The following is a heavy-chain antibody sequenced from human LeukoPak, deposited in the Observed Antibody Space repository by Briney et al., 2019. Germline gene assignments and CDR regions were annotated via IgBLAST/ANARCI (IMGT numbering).Heavy chain of an antibody. CDR2: IYYSGTT. Sequence: PSETLSLTCTVSGGSISNYYWSWIRQSPAKGREWIAYIYYSGTTNYNPSLKSRVTISVDTSKNQFSLKVNSVTAADTAVYYCARHSNALSHYMDVWGKGTTVTVSS. V-gene: IGHV4-59*08. CDR1: GGSISNYY. CDR3: ARHSNALSHYMDV. D-gene: IGHD3-3*02. J-gene: IGHJ6*03.